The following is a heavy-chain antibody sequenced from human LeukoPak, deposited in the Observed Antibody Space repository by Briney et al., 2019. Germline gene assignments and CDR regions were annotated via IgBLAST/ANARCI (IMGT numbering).Heavy chain of an antibody. CDR2: INPSGGST. J-gene: IGHJ3*02. Sequence: ASVKVSCKASGYTFTSYYMHWVRQAPGQGLEWMGIINPSGGSTSYAQKFQGRVTMTRDMSTSTVYMELSSLRSEDTAVYYCARVESREHSGSSQDAFDIWGQGTMVTVSS. V-gene: IGHV1-46*01. CDR1: GYTFTSYY. D-gene: IGHD1-26*01. CDR3: ARVESREHSGSSQDAFDI.